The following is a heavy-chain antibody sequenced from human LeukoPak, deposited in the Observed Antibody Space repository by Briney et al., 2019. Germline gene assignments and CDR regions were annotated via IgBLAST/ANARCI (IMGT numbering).Heavy chain of an antibody. J-gene: IGHJ4*02. D-gene: IGHD3-22*01. Sequence: HAGGSLRLSCAASGFAFSSYWMSWVRQAPGKGLEWVANIKRAGSDTYYVDSVKGRFTISRDNAKNSLYLQLNSLRAEDTAVYYCARDANYYDSRGENYFNCWGQGTLVTVSS. CDR1: GFAFSSYW. V-gene: IGHV3-7*01. CDR2: IKRAGSDT. CDR3: ARDANYYDSRGENYFNC.